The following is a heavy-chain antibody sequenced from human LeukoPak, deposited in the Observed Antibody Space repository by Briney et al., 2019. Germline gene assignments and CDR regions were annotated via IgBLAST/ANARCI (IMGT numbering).Heavy chain of an antibody. V-gene: IGHV4-39*07. CDR2: IYYSGST. Sequence: KPSETLSLTCTVSGGSISSSSYYWGWIRQPPGKGLEWIGSIYYSGSTYYNPSLKSRVTISVDTSKNQFSLKLSSVTAADTAVYYCARDCRGTWIQLWLHGWFDPWGQGTLVTVSS. D-gene: IGHD5-18*01. CDR3: ARDCRGTWIQLWLHGWFDP. J-gene: IGHJ5*02. CDR1: GGSISSSSYY.